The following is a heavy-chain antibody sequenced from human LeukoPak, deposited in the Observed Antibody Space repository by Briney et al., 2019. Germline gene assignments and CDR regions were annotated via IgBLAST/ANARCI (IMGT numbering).Heavy chain of an antibody. CDR3: AKDWNYYGSGEDTFDV. CDR2: ISGSGGNT. V-gene: IGHV3-23*01. D-gene: IGHD3-10*01. Sequence: PGGSLRLSCAAFKFTFSSCAMSWVRQAPGKGLEWVSAISGSGGNTFYADSVKGRFTISRDNSKKTLYMQMNSLRTEDTAVYYCAKDWNYYGSGEDTFDVWGQGTIVTVSS. CDR1: KFTFSSCA. J-gene: IGHJ3*01.